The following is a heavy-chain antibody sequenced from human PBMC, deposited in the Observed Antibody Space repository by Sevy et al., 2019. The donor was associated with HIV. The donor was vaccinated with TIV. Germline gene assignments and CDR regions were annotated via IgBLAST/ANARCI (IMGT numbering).Heavy chain of an antibody. CDR2: IPDDGNII. D-gene: IGHD6-13*01. Sequence: GGSLRLSCATSGFTFNNYALHWVRQAPGKGLEWVAVIPDDGNIIYYADSVKGRFTISRDNSKSTLFLQMNSLRAEDTAVYYCARGGFSSSWSLGNYFDYWGQGTLVTVSS. V-gene: IGHV3-30*04. J-gene: IGHJ4*02. CDR1: GFTFNNYA. CDR3: ARGGFSSSWSLGNYFDY.